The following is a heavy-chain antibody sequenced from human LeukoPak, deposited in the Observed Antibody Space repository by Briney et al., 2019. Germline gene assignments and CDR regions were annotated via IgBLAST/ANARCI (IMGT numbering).Heavy chain of an antibody. CDR3: ARVRYCSGGSCYSGVLGYYYYGMDV. J-gene: IGHJ6*04. Sequence: GRSLRLSCAASGFTFSSYAMHWVRQAPGKGLEWVAVISYDGSNKYYAESVKRRFTISRDNYKNTLYLQMKILRAEDTAVYYCARVRYCSGGSCYSGVLGYYYYGMDVWGKGTTVTVSS. D-gene: IGHD2-15*01. CDR2: ISYDGSNK. V-gene: IGHV3-30*04. CDR1: GFTFSSYA.